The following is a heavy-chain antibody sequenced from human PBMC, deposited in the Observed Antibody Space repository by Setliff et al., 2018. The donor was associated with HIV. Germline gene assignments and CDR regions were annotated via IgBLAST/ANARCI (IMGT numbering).Heavy chain of an antibody. CDR2: IYHSGST. Sequence: SETLSLTCTVSGVSISSYYWSWIRQPPGKGLEWIGYIYHSGSTHYNPSLNSRVAFSVDTSKNQFSLKVYSVTVADTAFYYCARADSSSWFVATFDIWGQGTLVTVSS. V-gene: IGHV4-30-4*01. D-gene: IGHD6-13*01. CDR3: ARADSSSWFVATFDI. J-gene: IGHJ3*02. CDR1: GVSISSYY.